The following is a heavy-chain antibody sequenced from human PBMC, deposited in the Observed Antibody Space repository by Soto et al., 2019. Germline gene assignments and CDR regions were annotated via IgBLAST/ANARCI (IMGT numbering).Heavy chain of an antibody. V-gene: IGHV4-4*02. CDR1: GVSISSNNW. Sequence: SETLSLTCAVSGVSISSNNWRRWVRQPPGKGLEWIGEIYHSGSTNYNPSLKSRVTISVDKSKNQFSLKLSSVTAADTAVYYCARRASHYDFCSVRYYYYYGMDVWGQGTTVTVSS. J-gene: IGHJ6*02. D-gene: IGHD3-3*01. CDR3: ARRASHYDFCSVRYYYYYGMDV. CDR2: IYHSGST.